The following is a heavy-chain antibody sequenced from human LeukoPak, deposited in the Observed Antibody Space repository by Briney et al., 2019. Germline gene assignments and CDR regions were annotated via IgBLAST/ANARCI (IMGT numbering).Heavy chain of an antibody. V-gene: IGHV4-59*08. CDR1: GGSISSYY. CDR3: ARHGNLWFGEFYFDY. Sequence: SETLSLTCTVSGGSISSYYWSWIRQPPGKGLDGIGYIYYSGSTNYNPSLKSRVTISVDTSKNQFSLKLSSVTAADTAVYYCARHGNLWFGEFYFDYWGQGTLVTVSS. CDR2: IYYSGST. D-gene: IGHD3-10*01. J-gene: IGHJ4*02.